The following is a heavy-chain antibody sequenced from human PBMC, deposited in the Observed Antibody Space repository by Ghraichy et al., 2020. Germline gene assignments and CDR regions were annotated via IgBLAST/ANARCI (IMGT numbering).Heavy chain of an antibody. CDR1: GFSFNNYR. Sequence: GGSLRLSCEASGFSFNNYRMIWVRQAPGKGLEWVSDISGSATTIYYAGSVKGRFTISRDNAKNSLFLQMNGLRAEDTALYYCARGAEYYVILPGRRSAFDLWAQGTMVTLSS. J-gene: IGHJ3*01. D-gene: IGHD3-9*01. CDR3: ARGAEYYVILPGRRSAFDL. V-gene: IGHV3-48*04. CDR2: ISGSATTI.